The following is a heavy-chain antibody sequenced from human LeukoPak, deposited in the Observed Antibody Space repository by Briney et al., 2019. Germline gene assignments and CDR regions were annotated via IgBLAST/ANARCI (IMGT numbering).Heavy chain of an antibody. CDR2: ISASARDT. CDR3: AKLVGTGAIPTDY. Sequence: PGGSLRPSCAASGFTFSNYAMTWVRQAPGKGLECVSVISASARDTDYADSVKGRFTISRDNSKNTLSLQMNSLRAEDTAIYYCAKLVGTGAIPTDYWGQGTLVTVSS. V-gene: IGHV3-23*01. CDR1: GFTFSNYA. J-gene: IGHJ4*02. D-gene: IGHD1-1*01.